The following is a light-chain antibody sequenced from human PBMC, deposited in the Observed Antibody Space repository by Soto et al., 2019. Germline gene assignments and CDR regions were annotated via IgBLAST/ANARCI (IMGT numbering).Light chain of an antibody. Sequence: IVLMRSRGIMSLSQGERATRSGRPRQSVSSSYLAWYQQKPGQAPRLLIYGASSRATGIPDRFSGSGSGTDFTLTISRLEPEDVAVYYCQQYGSSRRTFGGGTKVDI. CDR1: QSVSSSY. CDR2: GAS. J-gene: IGKJ4*01. V-gene: IGKV3-20*01. CDR3: QQYGSSRRT.